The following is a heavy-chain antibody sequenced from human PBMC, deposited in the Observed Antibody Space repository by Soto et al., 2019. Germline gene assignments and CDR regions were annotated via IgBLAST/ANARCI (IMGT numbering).Heavy chain of an antibody. CDR1: GFTFSSYG. Sequence: QVQLVESGGGVVQPGRSLRLSCAASGFTFSSYGMHWVRQAPGKGLEWVAVISYDGSNKYYADSVKGRFTISRDNSKNTLYLQMNSLSGEDTAVYYCAKDMGYGYRSSEVSNDYRGQGTLVTVSS. CDR3: AKDMGYGYRSSEVSNDY. J-gene: IGHJ4*02. D-gene: IGHD5-18*01. V-gene: IGHV3-30*18. CDR2: ISYDGSNK.